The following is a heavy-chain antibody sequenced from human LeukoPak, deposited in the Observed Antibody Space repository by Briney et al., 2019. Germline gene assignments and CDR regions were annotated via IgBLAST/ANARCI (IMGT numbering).Heavy chain of an antibody. CDR3: ARVHYSGYYYYMDV. D-gene: IGHD1-26*01. CDR1: GGSISSSSYY. CDR2: IYYSGST. J-gene: IGHJ6*03. V-gene: IGHV4-39*07. Sequence: PSETLSLTCTVSGGSISSSSYYWGWIRQPPGKGLEWIGSIYYSGSTYYNPSLKSRVTISIDTSKNQFSLKLSSVTAADTAVYYCARVHYSGYYYYMDVWGQGTTVTVSS.